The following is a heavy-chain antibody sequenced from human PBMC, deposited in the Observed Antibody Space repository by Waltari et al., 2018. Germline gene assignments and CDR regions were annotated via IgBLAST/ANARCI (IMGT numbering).Heavy chain of an antibody. CDR2: IIPISVTA. CDR1: GGTFSSYA. J-gene: IGHJ6*02. Sequence: QVQLVQSGAEVKKPGSSVKVSCKASGGTFSSYAISWVRQAPGQGLEWMGGIIPISVTANYAQKFQCRVTITADESTSTAYMELSSLSSEDTAVYYCARVGYCSGGSCSPLYYGMDVWGQGTTVTVSS. V-gene: IGHV1-69*01. CDR3: ARVGYCSGGSCSPLYYGMDV. D-gene: IGHD2-15*01.